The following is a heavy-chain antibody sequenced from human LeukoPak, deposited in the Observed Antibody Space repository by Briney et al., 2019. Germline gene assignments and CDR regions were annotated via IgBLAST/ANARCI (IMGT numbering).Heavy chain of an antibody. V-gene: IGHV3-23*01. J-gene: IGHJ6*02. Sequence: GGSLRLSCAASGFTFSSYAMTWVRQAPGKGLEWVSATSGSGGSTYYADSVKGRFTISRDNAKNSLYLQMNSLRAEDTAVYYCARDEGPYSSSWHKRAYYYYGMDVWGQGTTVTVSS. D-gene: IGHD6-13*01. CDR2: TSGSGGST. CDR1: GFTFSSYA. CDR3: ARDEGPYSSSWHKRAYYYYGMDV.